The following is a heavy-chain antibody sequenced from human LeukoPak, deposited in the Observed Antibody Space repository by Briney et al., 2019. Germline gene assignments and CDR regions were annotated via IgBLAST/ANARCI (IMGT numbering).Heavy chain of an antibody. CDR3: AKPGSNLYYFDY. Sequence: GGSLRLSCAASGFTFSSYGMHWVRQAPGKGLEWVTLISPDGTYTYYADSVKGRFTISRDNSKNTLYLQMDSLRSEDTAVYYCAKPGSNLYYFDYWGQGTLVTVSS. D-gene: IGHD3-10*01. CDR2: ISPDGTYT. J-gene: IGHJ4*02. CDR1: GFTFSSYG. V-gene: IGHV3-30*18.